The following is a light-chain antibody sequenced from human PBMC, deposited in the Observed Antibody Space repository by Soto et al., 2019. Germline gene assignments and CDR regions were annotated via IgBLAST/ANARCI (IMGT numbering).Light chain of an antibody. CDR3: QQYNNWPPWT. Sequence: ILMTQSPATLSVSPGERATLSCRASQSVSNNLAWYQQKPGQAPRLLIYDASTGATGIPARFSGSGSGTAFTLTISGLQSEDFAVYYCQQYNNWPPWTFGQGTKVEIK. J-gene: IGKJ1*01. V-gene: IGKV3-15*01. CDR1: QSVSNN. CDR2: DAS.